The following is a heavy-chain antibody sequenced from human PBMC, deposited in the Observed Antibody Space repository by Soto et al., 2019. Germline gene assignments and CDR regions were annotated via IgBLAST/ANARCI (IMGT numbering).Heavy chain of an antibody. CDR2: IYYSGST. V-gene: IGHV4-59*02. D-gene: IGHD5-18*01. CDR1: GGSVSSYC. Sequence: QVQLQESGPGLVKPSETLSLSCTVSGGSVSSYCWSWIRQPPGKGLEWIGYIYYSGSTNYNPSLKSRVTISVDTSKNQFSLKLSSVTAADTAVYYCAGVRGYSYGYDSFDYLGQGTLVTVSS. CDR3: AGVRGYSYGYDSFDY. J-gene: IGHJ4*02.